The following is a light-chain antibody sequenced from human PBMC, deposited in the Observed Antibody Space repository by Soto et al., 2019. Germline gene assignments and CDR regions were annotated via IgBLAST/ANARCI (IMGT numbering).Light chain of an antibody. CDR3: QQFQSYPVT. V-gene: IGKV1-16*01. J-gene: IGKJ4*02. CDR2: TAS. Sequence: DIQMTQSPSSLSASVGDRVTITCRASQGIGNSLAWYQQKPGKAPKSLIYTASNLESGVPSRFSGRGSGTAFTLTISSLQPEDFATYYCQQFQSYPVTLGGGTKVEIK. CDR1: QGIGNS.